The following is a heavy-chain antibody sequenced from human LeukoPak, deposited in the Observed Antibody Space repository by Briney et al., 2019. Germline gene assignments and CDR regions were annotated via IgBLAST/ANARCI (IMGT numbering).Heavy chain of an antibody. CDR2: IYYSGST. V-gene: IGHV4-59*01. D-gene: IGHD3-3*01. Sequence: SETLSLTCTVSGGSISSYYWSWIRQPPGKGLEWIGYIYYSGSTNYNPSLKSRVTISVDTSKNQFSLKLSSVTAADTAVYYCARVGYYDFWSGYYQPYYYYGMDVWGQGTTVTVSS. CDR3: ARVGYYDFWSGYYQPYYYYGMDV. J-gene: IGHJ6*02. CDR1: GGSISSYY.